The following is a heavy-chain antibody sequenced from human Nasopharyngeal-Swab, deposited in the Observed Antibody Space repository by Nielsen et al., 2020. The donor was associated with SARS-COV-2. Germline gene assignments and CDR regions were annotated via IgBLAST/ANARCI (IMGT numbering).Heavy chain of an antibody. Sequence: ASVKVSCKASGYTFANYGVSWVRQAAGQGLEGMGWISVYNGNTGYAQNFQGRVTMTTDTSTNTGYLELRSLRSDDTAVYYCARGNGWYPDHWGQGTLVTVSS. CDR3: ARGNGWYPDH. CDR1: GYTFANYG. D-gene: IGHD6-19*01. V-gene: IGHV1-18*01. CDR2: ISVYNGNT. J-gene: IGHJ4*02.